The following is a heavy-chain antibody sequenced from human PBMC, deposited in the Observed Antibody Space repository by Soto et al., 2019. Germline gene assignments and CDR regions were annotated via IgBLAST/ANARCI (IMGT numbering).Heavy chain of an antibody. CDR3: AGGAVAGTSPAY. D-gene: IGHD6-19*01. Sequence: QVQLQESGPGLVKPSGTLSLTCAVSSGSITSSNWWSWVRQPPGKGLEWIGEIYHRGSTNYNPSLKSRVTISVDKSKNVFSLKLSSVTAADTAMYYCAGGAVAGTSPAYWGQGTLVTVSS. CDR1: SGSITSSNW. J-gene: IGHJ4*02. CDR2: IYHRGST. V-gene: IGHV4-4*02.